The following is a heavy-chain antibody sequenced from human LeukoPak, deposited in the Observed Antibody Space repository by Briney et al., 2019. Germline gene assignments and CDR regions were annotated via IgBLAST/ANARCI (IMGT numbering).Heavy chain of an antibody. J-gene: IGHJ4*02. D-gene: IGHD6-19*01. V-gene: IGHV3-30*02. CDR1: DFTFSTYG. Sequence: PGGSLRLSCAASDFTFSTYGMHWVRQVSGKGLEWVAFIRYDGSNKYYADSVKGRFTISRDSSKNTVYLQMNSLRAEDTALYYCAKDEDAVAGTFDYWGQGTLVIVSS. CDR2: IRYDGSNK. CDR3: AKDEDAVAGTFDY.